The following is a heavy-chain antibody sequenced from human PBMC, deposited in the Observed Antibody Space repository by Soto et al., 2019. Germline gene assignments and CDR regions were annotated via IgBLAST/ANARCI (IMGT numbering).Heavy chain of an antibody. V-gene: IGHV6-1*01. CDR1: GDSGSSNSAA. CDR2: TYYRSKWYN. Sequence: PSQTLSLTCAISGDSGSSNSAAWNWIRQSPSRGLEWLGRTYYRSKWYNDYAVSVKSRITISPDTSKNQFSLQLNSVTPEDTAVYYCARKNWNSKWFDPWGQGALVTVSS. D-gene: IGHD1-7*01. J-gene: IGHJ5*02. CDR3: ARKNWNSKWFDP.